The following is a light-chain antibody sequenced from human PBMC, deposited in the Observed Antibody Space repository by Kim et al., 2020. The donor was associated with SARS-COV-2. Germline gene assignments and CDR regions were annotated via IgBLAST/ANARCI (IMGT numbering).Light chain of an antibody. V-gene: IGLV2-14*03. CDR3: SSYTTIYSYV. J-gene: IGLJ1*01. CDR1: SSDIGGFDY. Sequence: QSLTISCTGTSSDIGGFDYVSWYQQRPGKAPKLLIYGVTHRPSGFPDRFSGSKSGNTASLTISGLQAEDEADYYCSSYTTIYSYVFGTGTKVTV. CDR2: GVT.